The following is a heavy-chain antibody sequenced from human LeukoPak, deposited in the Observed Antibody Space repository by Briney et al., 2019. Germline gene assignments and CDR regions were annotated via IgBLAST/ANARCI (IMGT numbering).Heavy chain of an antibody. V-gene: IGHV3-11*01. CDR1: GFTFSDYY. Sequence: GGSLRLSCAASGFTFSDYYMSWIRQAPGKGLEWVSYISSSGSTIYYADSVKGRFTISRDNAKNSLYLQMNSLRAEDTAVYYCARDRQQLVSPFDYWGQGTLVTVSS. CDR3: ARDRQQLVSPFDY. D-gene: IGHD6-13*01. CDR2: ISSSGSTI. J-gene: IGHJ4*02.